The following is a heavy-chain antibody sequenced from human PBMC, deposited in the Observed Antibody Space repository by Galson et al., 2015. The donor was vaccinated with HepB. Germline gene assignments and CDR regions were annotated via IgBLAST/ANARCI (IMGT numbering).Heavy chain of an antibody. CDR2: INPNGGAT. J-gene: IGHJ4*02. CDR3: ARDYLLNSGSYSFFDY. D-gene: IGHD1-26*01. CDR1: GYTFNNHY. Sequence: SVKVSCKASGYTFNNHYIHWVRQAPGQGLEWMAIINPNGGATDYAQKFQGRVTVTSDTSTSTVYMELRSLRSEDTAIYYCARDYLLNSGSYSFFDYWGQGTLVTVSS. V-gene: IGHV1-46*02.